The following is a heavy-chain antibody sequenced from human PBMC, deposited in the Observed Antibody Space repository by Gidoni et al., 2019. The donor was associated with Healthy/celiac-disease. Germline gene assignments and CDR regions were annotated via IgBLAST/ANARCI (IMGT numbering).Heavy chain of an antibody. CDR2: INHSGST. CDR3: ARGCQVVTIKYFDY. D-gene: IGHD2-15*01. V-gene: IGHV4-34*01. CDR1: GGSFSGYY. J-gene: IGHJ4*02. Sequence: QVQLQQWGAGLLKPSETLSLTCAVYGGSFSGYYWSWIRQPPGKGLEWIGEINHSGSTNYNPSLKSRVTISVDTSKNQFSLKLSSVTAADTAVYYCARGCQVVTIKYFDYWGQGTLVTVSS.